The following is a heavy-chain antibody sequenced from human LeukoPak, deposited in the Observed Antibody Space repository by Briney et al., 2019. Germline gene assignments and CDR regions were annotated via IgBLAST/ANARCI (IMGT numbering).Heavy chain of an antibody. CDR1: GFTLSSYA. Sequence: GGSLRLSCAASGFTLSSYAMSWVRQGPGKGLEWVSAISDTGNTYHADSVKGRFTISRDSSKNTLFLQMNRLRPEDAAVYYCAKAPVTTCRGAFCYPFDYWGLGTLVTVSS. CDR3: AKAPVTTCRGAFCYPFDY. V-gene: IGHV3-23*01. J-gene: IGHJ4*02. D-gene: IGHD2-15*01. CDR2: ISDTGNT.